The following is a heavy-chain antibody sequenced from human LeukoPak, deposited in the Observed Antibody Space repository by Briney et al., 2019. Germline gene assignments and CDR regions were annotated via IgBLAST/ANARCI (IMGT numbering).Heavy chain of an antibody. V-gene: IGHV2-5*05. J-gene: IGHJ4*02. CDR2: ISSADDN. CDR1: GLSISTGGVG. CDR3: AHSDYYDSSGYYPFDN. D-gene: IGHD3-22*01. Sequence: SGPTLVQPIQTLTRTATFSGLSISTGGVGVGLIRQPPGKALSWLALISSADDNRYVPSPKRWLTITKDTSKNPVVLTMTNMHPVDTATYYCAHSDYYDSSGYYPFDNWGQGTLVTVSS.